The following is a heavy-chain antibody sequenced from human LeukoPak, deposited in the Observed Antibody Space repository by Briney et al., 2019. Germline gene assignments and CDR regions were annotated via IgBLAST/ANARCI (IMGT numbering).Heavy chain of an antibody. D-gene: IGHD2-2*01. J-gene: IGHJ5*02. CDR2: INPNSGGT. CDR3: ARDIVVVPAANPNWFDP. V-gene: IGHV1-2*06. CDR1: GYTFTGYY. Sequence: ASVKVSCKASGYTFTGYYMHWVRQALGQGLEWMGRINPNSGGTNYAQKFQGRVTMTRDTSISTAYMELSRLRSDDTAVYYCARDIVVVPAANPNWFDPWGQGTLVTVSS.